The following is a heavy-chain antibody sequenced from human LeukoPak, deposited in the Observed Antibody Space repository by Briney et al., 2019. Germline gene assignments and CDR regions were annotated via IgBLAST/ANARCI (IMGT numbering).Heavy chain of an antibody. J-gene: IGHJ4*02. CDR3: VRHVGNTHWDH. D-gene: IGHD1-1*01. CDR2: IWPDGSNK. CDR1: GFTFSSYG. Sequence: TGGSLRLSCAASGFTFSSYGMHWVRQAPGQGLEWVAVIWPDGSNKYYADSVKGRFTVSRDNSKNTLYLQMDSLRAEDTAVYYCVRHVGNTHWDHWGQGSLVTVSS. V-gene: IGHV3-33*01.